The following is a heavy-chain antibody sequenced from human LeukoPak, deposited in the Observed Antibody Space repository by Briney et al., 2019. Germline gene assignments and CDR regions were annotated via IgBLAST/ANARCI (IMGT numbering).Heavy chain of an antibody. CDR3: AKSEDYYDSSGYPYYFDY. J-gene: IGHJ4*02. V-gene: IGHV3-9*01. Sequence: GGSLRLSCAASGFTFDDYAMHWVRQAPGKGLEWVSGISWNSGSIGYADSVKGRFTISRDNAKNSLYLQMNSLRAEDTALYYCAKSEDYYDSSGYPYYFDYWGQGTLVTVSS. D-gene: IGHD3-22*01. CDR2: ISWNSGSI. CDR1: GFTFDDYA.